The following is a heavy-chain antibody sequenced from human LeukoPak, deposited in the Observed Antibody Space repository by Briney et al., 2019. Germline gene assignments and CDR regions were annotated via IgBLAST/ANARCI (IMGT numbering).Heavy chain of an antibody. CDR3: ARFNWNYLNFDY. CDR1: GGSISSYY. D-gene: IGHD1-7*01. J-gene: IGHJ4*02. CDR2: IYYSGST. Sequence: PSETLSLTCTVSGGSISSYYWSWIRQPPGKGLEWIGSIYYSGSTYYNPSLKSRVTISVDTSKNQFSLKLSSVTAADTAVYYCARFNWNYLNFDYWGQGTLVTVSS. V-gene: IGHV4-39*01.